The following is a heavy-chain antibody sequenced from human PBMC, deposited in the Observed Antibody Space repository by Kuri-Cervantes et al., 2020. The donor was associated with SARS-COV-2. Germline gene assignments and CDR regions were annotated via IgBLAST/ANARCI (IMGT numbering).Heavy chain of an antibody. Sequence: GGSLRLSCTASRFTFNTYAMSWVRQAPGKGLEWVSAISGSGGSTYYADSVKGRFTISRDNSKNTLYLQMNSLRAEDTAVYYCAGDLFGGGGYYYGMDVWGQGTTVTVSS. V-gene: IGHV3-23*01. D-gene: IGHD4-23*01. CDR3: AGDLFGGGGYYYGMDV. CDR2: ISGSGGST. CDR1: RFTFNTYA. J-gene: IGHJ6*02.